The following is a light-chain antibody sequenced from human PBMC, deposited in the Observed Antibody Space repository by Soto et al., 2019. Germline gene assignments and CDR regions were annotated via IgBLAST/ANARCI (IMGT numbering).Light chain of an antibody. CDR3: QPSYSTSIT. J-gene: IGKJ5*01. Sequence: IQMTQSPSSLSASIGDRVTITCRASQSISSYLNWYQQRPGKAPKLLIYAASSLQRGDPSTFSGSASGTDFTLTISSLQPEDFATYYCQPSYSTSITFGQGTRLEIK. CDR2: AAS. V-gene: IGKV1-39*01. CDR1: QSISSY.